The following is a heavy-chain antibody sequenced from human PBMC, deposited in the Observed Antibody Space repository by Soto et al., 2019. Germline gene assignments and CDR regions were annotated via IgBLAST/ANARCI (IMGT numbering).Heavy chain of an antibody. D-gene: IGHD3-10*01. V-gene: IGHV1-8*01. CDR2: MNPNTGNS. CDR1: GYTFTSYD. CDR3: TRAYGAETFDF. J-gene: IGHJ5*01. Sequence: ASVKVSCKASGYTFTSYDIYWVRQATGQGLEWMGWMNPNTGNSGYAQQFQGRVTMTSDTSISKAHMELSSLSSDDTATYSCTRAYGAETFDFWGQGTRVTVSS.